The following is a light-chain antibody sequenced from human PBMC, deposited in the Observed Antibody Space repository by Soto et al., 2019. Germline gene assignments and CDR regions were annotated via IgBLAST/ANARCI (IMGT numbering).Light chain of an antibody. CDR3: QQYGSSPPSST. CDR2: GAS. V-gene: IGKV3-20*01. J-gene: IGKJ5*01. Sequence: EVVLTQSPGTLSLSPGERATLSCRASQRVSSGYLAWYQQNPGQAPRLLIYGASSRATGIPDRFSGRGSGTDFTLTISRLEPEDFAVYYCQQYGSSPPSSTFGQGTRLAI. CDR1: QRVSSGY.